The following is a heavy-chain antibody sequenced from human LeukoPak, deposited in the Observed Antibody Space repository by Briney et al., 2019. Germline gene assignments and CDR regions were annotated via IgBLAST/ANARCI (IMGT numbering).Heavy chain of an antibody. Sequence: GGSLRLSCAASGFTFAGYTMSWVRQAPGEGLEWVSTVSVSGATTYYADSVKGRFTISRDNSKNTLLLQMNSLRAEDTAVYYCVRDGVGAPPFDYWGQGVLVTVSS. CDR1: GFTFAGYT. V-gene: IGHV3-23*01. CDR3: VRDGVGAPPFDY. J-gene: IGHJ4*02. CDR2: VSVSGATT. D-gene: IGHD1-26*01.